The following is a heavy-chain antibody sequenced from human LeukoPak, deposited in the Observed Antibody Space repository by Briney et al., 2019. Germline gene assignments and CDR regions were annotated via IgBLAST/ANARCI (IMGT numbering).Heavy chain of an antibody. CDR3: SRDLDCTVTTCFGGDDGFDI. CDR1: GFPFSRFA. J-gene: IGHJ3*02. V-gene: IGHV3-21*01. CDR2: ISSQSVYI. Sequence: GGSLRLSCAASGFPFSRFAMTWVRQAPGKGLEWVSSISSQSVYIYYADSVKGRFAISRDNAKKSLYLQMNSLTAEDTAVYFCSRDLDCTVTTCFGGDDGFDIWGRGTMVTVSS. D-gene: IGHD2-8*02.